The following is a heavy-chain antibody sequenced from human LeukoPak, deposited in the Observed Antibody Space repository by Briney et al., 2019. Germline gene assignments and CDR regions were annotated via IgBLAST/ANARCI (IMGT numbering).Heavy chain of an antibody. CDR2: ISGSGGST. Sequence: GGSLRLSCAASGFTFSSYAMSWVRQAPGKGLEWVSAISGSGGSTYYTDSVKGRFTISRDNSKNSLYLQMNSLRAEDTAVYYCAKGRVGDNAELIIWGQGNVATVSS. CDR1: GFTFSSYA. V-gene: IGHV3-23*01. J-gene: IGHJ4*02. CDR3: AKGRVGDNAELII. D-gene: IGHD1-26*01.